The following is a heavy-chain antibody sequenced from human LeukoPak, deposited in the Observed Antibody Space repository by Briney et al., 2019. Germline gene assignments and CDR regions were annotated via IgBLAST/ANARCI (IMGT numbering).Heavy chain of an antibody. D-gene: IGHD3-16*02. J-gene: IGHJ6*02. Sequence: SETLSLTCTVSGGSISSSDYYWGWIRQPPGKGLEWIGSIYYSGSTYYTPSLKSRVTISVDTSKNQFSLKLSSVTAADTALYYCARAYDYVWGSYRHPTYYYGMDVWGQGTTVTVSS. CDR2: IYYSGST. CDR1: GGSISSSDYY. CDR3: ARAYDYVWGSYRHPTYYYGMDV. V-gene: IGHV4-39*07.